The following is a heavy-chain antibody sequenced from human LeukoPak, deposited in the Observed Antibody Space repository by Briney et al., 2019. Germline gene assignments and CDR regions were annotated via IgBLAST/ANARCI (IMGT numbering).Heavy chain of an antibody. V-gene: IGHV1-8*02. CDR3: AAEDSSGYQNFDY. Sequence: SVKVSCKASGYTFSNYAMNWVRQATGQGLEWMGWMNPNSGNTGYAQKFQGRVTMTRNTSISTAYMELSSLRSEDTAVYYCAAEDSSGYQNFDYWGQGTLVTVSS. D-gene: IGHD3-22*01. J-gene: IGHJ4*02. CDR1: GYTFSNYA. CDR2: MNPNSGNT.